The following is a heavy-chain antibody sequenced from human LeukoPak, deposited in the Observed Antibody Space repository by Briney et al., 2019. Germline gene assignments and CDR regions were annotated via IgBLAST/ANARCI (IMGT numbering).Heavy chain of an antibody. CDR3: ARAQPSLYYDFWSGYYTDYWFDP. D-gene: IGHD3-3*01. J-gene: IGHJ5*02. Sequence: ASVKVSCKASGYTFTSYDINWVRQATGQGLEWMGWMNPNSGNTGYAQKFQGRVTMTRNTSISTAYMELSSLRFEDTAVYYCARAQPSLYYDFWSGYYTDYWFDPWGQGTLVTVSS. CDR1: GYTFTSYD. V-gene: IGHV1-8*01. CDR2: MNPNSGNT.